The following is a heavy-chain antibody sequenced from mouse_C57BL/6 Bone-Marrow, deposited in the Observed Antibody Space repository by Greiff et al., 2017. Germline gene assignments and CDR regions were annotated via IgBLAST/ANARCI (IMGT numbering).Heavy chain of an antibody. Sequence: QVQLQQSGAELARPGASVKLSCKASGSTFTSSGISWLKQRTGQGLEWIGEIYPRSGNTYYNEKFKGKATLTADKSSSTAYRELRSLTSEDSAVYFCASGGYYDGSSPWFAYWGQGTRVTVSA. CDR1: GSTFTSSG. CDR3: ASGGYYDGSSPWFAY. J-gene: IGHJ3*01. CDR2: IYPRSGNT. D-gene: IGHD1-1*01. V-gene: IGHV1-81*01.